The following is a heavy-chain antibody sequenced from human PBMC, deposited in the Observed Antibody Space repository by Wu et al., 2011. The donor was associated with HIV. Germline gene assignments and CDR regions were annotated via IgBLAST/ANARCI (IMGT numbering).Heavy chain of an antibody. D-gene: IGHD3-16*01. J-gene: IGHJ5*02. CDR2: IYPGDSDT. CDR1: GYFFTNYW. Sequence: VQLVQSGAEVKKPGESLKISCRGSGYFFTNYWIGWVRQMPGKGLEWMGIIYPGDSDTRYSPSFQGQVTISADKSISTAYLQWSSLKASDTAMYYCARREITFGGPGRFDPWGQGNPGHRLL. V-gene: IGHV5-51*03. CDR3: ARREITFGGPGRFDP.